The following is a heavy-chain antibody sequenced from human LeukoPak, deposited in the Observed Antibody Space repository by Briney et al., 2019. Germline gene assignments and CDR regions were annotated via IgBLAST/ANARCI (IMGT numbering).Heavy chain of an antibody. J-gene: IGHJ4*02. Sequence: QPGGSLLLSCAASGFTFSHYPMGWGRPAPGKGLEWVASISADHATYDSNSLRGRFTISRDNSKNVLYLQMNGLRAEDSAVYYCAKDTQGVRGNFLFEYLGRGTLVTVSS. CDR3: AKDTQGVRGNFLFEY. V-gene: IGHV3-23*01. CDR1: GFTFSHYP. CDR2: ISADHAT. D-gene: IGHD2-8*01.